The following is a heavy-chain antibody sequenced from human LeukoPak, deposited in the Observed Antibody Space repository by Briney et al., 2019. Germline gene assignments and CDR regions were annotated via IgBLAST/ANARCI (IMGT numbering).Heavy chain of an antibody. Sequence: GGSLRPSCAASGLTFSSYAMSWVRQAPGKGLEWVSAISGSGGSTYYADSVKGRFTISRGNSKNTLYLQMNSLRAEDTAVYYCANQQWLVRYFDYWGQGTLVTVSS. J-gene: IGHJ4*02. V-gene: IGHV3-23*01. CDR2: ISGSGGST. CDR3: ANQQWLVRYFDY. CDR1: GLTFSSYA. D-gene: IGHD6-19*01.